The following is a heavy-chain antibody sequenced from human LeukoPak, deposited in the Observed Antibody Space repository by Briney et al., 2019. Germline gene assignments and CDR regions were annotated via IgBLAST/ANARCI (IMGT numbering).Heavy chain of an antibody. CDR2: ISSSSSYI. CDR1: GFTFSSYG. D-gene: IGHD5-24*01. J-gene: IGHJ4*02. CDR3: ARDPRAGYDFDY. Sequence: PGGSLRLSCAASGFTFSSYGMNLVRQAPGKGLEWVSSISSSSSYIYYADSVKGRLTISRDNAKNSLYLQMNSLRAEDTAVYYCARDPRAGYDFDYWGQGTLVTVSS. V-gene: IGHV3-21*01.